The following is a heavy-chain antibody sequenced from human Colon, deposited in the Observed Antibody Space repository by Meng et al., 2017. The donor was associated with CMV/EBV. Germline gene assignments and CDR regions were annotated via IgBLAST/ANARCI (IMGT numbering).Heavy chain of an antibody. D-gene: IGHD2-21*01. CDR1: GYRFTDYW. Sequence: GGSLRLSCKASGYRFTDYWIGWVRQMPGKGLEWMGIIYPGDSDTRYSPSFQGQVTISADKSISTAYLQWNSLKASDTATYFCARHVLGGGGDWGWFDPWGQGTLVTVSS. CDR2: IYPGDSDT. J-gene: IGHJ5*02. V-gene: IGHV5-51*01. CDR3: ARHVLGGGGDWGWFDP.